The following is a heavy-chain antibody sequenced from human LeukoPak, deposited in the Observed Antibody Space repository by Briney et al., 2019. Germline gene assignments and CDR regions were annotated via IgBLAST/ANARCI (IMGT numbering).Heavy chain of an antibody. V-gene: IGHV4-61*01. CDR2: IYYSGST. CDR3: ARALDDYVWGSYRYTGLYFDY. D-gene: IGHD3-16*02. Sequence: SSETLSLTCTVFGGSVSSGSYYWSWIRQPPGKGLEWIGYIYYSGSTNYNPSLKSRVTISVDTSKNQFSLKLSSVTAADTAVYYCARALDDYVWGSYRYTGLYFDYWGQGTLVTVSS. J-gene: IGHJ4*02. CDR1: GGSVSSGSYY.